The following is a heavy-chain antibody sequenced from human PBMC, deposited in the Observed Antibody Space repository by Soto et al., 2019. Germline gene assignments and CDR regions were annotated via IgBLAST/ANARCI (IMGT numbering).Heavy chain of an antibody. J-gene: IGHJ6*02. CDR3: AKSSGGMDV. CDR1: GFTFSSYG. Sequence: QVQLVESGRGVVQPGRSLRLSCAASGFTFSSYGMHWVRQAPGKGLEWVAVISYDGSNKYYADSVKGRFTISRDNSKNTLYLQMNSLRAEDTAVYYCAKSSGGMDVWGQGTTVTVSS. V-gene: IGHV3-30*18. CDR2: ISYDGSNK.